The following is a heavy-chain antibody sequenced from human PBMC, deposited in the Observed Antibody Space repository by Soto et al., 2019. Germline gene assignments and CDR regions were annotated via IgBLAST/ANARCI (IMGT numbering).Heavy chain of an antibody. Sequence: ESGGGVVQPGTSLRLSCAASGFSFSSYGMHWVRQAPGKGLEWVAVIWYDGSNEHYTDSVKGRFTISRDNSKNTLYLQMNSLRAEDTAVYYCARTPRPTYGDYADYWGQGTLVTVSS. CDR1: GFSFSSYG. J-gene: IGHJ4*02. CDR3: ARTPRPTYGDYADY. D-gene: IGHD4-17*01. CDR2: IWYDGSNE. V-gene: IGHV3-33*01.